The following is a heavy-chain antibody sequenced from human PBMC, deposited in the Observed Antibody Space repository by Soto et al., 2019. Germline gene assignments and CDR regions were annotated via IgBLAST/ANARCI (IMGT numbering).Heavy chain of an antibody. D-gene: IGHD6-13*01. CDR1: GFTFGDYA. J-gene: IGHJ4*02. CDR2: IRSKAYGGTT. V-gene: IGHV3-49*03. Sequence: HPGGSLRLSCTASGFTFGDYAMSWFRQAPGKGLEWVGFIRSKAYGGTTEYAASVKGRFTISRDDSKSIAYLQMNSLKTEDTAVYYCTRFEEQLAVDYWGQGTLVTVSS. CDR3: TRFEEQLAVDY.